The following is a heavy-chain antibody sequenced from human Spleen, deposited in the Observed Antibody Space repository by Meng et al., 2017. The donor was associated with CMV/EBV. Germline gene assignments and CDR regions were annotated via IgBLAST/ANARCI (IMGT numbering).Heavy chain of an antibody. CDR2: IRSKANSYAT. J-gene: IGHJ1*01. Sequence: GESLKISCAASGFTFSGSAMHWVRQASGKGLEWVGRIRSKANSYATAYAASVKGRFTISRDDSKNTVYLQMNSVRIEDTAVYYCASVNPSHSLALGGFQHWGQGTLVTVSS. CDR1: GFTFSGSA. V-gene: IGHV3-73*01. CDR3: ASVNPSHSLALGGFQH. D-gene: IGHD2/OR15-2a*01.